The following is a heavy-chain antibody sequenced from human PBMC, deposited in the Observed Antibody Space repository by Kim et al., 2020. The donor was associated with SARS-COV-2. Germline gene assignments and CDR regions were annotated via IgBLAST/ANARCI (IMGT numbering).Heavy chain of an antibody. D-gene: IGHD2-15*01. CDR1: GYSFTSYW. J-gene: IGHJ2*01. CDR3: ARVRQVVVAAISYWYFDL. V-gene: IGHV5-51*07. CDR2: IYPGDSDT. Sequence: GESLKISCKGSGYSFTSYWIGWVHQMPGKGLEWMGIIYPGDSDTRYSPSFQGQVTISADKSISTAYLQWSSLKASDTAMYYCARVRQVVVAAISYWYFDLWGRGTLVTVSS.